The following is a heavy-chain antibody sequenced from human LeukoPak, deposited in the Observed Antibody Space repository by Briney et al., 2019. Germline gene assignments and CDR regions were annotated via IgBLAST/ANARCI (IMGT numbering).Heavy chain of an antibody. CDR3: ARVRYFDSPIEGFDY. V-gene: IGHV3-7*01. CDR2: IKQDGSEK. Sequence: GGSLRLSCAASGFTFSSYWMSWVRQAPGKGLEWVANIKQDGSEKYYVDSVKGRFTISRDNAKNSMYLQMNSLRAEDTAVYYCARVRYFDSPIEGFDYWGQGTLVTVSS. J-gene: IGHJ4*02. CDR1: GFTFSSYW. D-gene: IGHD3-9*01.